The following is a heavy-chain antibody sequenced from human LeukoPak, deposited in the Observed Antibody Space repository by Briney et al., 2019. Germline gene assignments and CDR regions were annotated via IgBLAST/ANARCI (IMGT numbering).Heavy chain of an antibody. J-gene: IGHJ4*02. D-gene: IGHD6-19*01. CDR1: GYTFTSYA. V-gene: IGHV1-46*01. CDR3: ARGGSGWFDY. Sequence: GASVKVSCKASGYTFTSYAMNWVRQAPGQGLEWMGIINPSGGSTSYAQKFQGRVTMTRDTSTSTVYMELSSLRSEDTAVCYCARGGSGWFDYWGQGTLVTVSS. CDR2: INPSGGST.